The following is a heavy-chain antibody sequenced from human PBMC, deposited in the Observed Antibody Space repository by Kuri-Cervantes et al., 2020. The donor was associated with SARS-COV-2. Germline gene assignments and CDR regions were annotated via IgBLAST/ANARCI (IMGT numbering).Heavy chain of an antibody. Sequence: SETLSLTCTVSGGSISSSSYYWGWIRQPPGKGLEWIGSIYYSGSTYYNPSLKSRVTISVDTSKNQFSLKLSSVTAADTAVYYCARGPPELDYYYYYMDVWGKGTTVTVSS. CDR3: ARGPPELDYYYYYMDV. V-gene: IGHV4-39*01. D-gene: IGHD1-14*01. J-gene: IGHJ6*03. CDR2: IYYSGST. CDR1: GGSISSSSYY.